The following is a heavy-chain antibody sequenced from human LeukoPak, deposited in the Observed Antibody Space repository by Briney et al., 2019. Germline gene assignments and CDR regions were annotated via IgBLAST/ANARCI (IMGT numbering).Heavy chain of an antibody. V-gene: IGHV3-66*01. D-gene: IGHD6-19*01. Sequence: GGSLRLFCAASGFTVSTNYMSWVRQAPGKGLEWVSVIYSDGRTSYADSVRGRFTISRDNSKNTLYLQTSSLRAEDTAVYYCARELVAGGGRRGMDVWGQGTTVTVSS. CDR1: GFTVSTNY. CDR3: ARELVAGGGRRGMDV. J-gene: IGHJ6*02. CDR2: IYSDGRT.